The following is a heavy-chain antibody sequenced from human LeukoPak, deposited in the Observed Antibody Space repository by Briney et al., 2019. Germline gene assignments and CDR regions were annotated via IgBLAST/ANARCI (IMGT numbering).Heavy chain of an antibody. D-gene: IGHD3-22*01. V-gene: IGHV3-30*02. CDR3: AKDAGTITMIDDDAFDI. CDR2: IRYDGSNK. CDR1: GFTFSSYG. J-gene: IGHJ3*02. Sequence: GGSLRLSCAASGFTFSSYGMHWVRQAPGKGLEWVAFIRYDGSNKYYADSVKGRFTISRDNSKNTLYLQMNSLRAEDTAVYYCAKDAGTITMIDDDAFDIWGQGTMVTVSS.